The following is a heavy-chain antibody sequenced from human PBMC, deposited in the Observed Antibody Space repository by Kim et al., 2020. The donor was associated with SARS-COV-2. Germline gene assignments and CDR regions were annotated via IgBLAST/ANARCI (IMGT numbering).Heavy chain of an antibody. Sequence: ASVKVSCKASGYIFINYGISWVRQAPGQGLEWMGWIGGYNGNTNYAQIFQGRVTMTTDTSTSTAYMELRSLRSDDAAVYYCARIPEYCSGGGCKLDYWGQGTLVTVSS. CDR3: ARIPEYCSGGGCKLDY. V-gene: IGHV1-18*01. CDR2: IGGYNGNT. J-gene: IGHJ4*02. CDR1: GYIFINYG. D-gene: IGHD2-15*01.